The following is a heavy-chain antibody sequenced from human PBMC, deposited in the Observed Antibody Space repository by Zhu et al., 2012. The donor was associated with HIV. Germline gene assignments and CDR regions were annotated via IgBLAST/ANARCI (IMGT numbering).Heavy chain of an antibody. CDR1: GFTFSNFA. J-gene: IGHJ3*01. V-gene: IGHV3-23*01. Sequence: EMQLLESGGGLIQPGGSLRLSCAASGFTFSNFAMNWVRQAPGKGPEWVAGILLQWCQYILRRLRERPVYHLQRQFQKTRCSNKMNGLRAEDTAVYFCVKETVGLVATRGAFDLWGQGILVTVSS. CDR3: VKETVGLVATRGAFDL. D-gene: IGHD5-12*01. CDR2: LLQWCQY.